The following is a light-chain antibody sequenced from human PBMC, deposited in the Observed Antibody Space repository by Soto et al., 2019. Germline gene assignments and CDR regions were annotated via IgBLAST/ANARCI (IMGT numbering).Light chain of an antibody. CDR1: QSVSSY. J-gene: IGKJ5*01. CDR3: QQRSNWPPT. CDR2: DAS. V-gene: IGKV3-11*01. Sequence: EIVLTQSPATLSLSPGERATISRRASQSVSSYLAWYQQKPGQAPRLLIYDASNRATGIPARFSGSGSGTDFTLTFISLEPEDFAVYYCQQRSNWPPTFGQGTRLEIK.